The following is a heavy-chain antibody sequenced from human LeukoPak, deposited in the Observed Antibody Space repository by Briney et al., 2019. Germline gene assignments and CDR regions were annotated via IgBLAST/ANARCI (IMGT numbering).Heavy chain of an antibody. CDR2: FDPEDGET. V-gene: IGHV1-24*01. J-gene: IGHJ3*02. Sequence: ASVKVSCKVSGYTLTELSMHWVRQAPGKGLEWMGGFDPEDGETIYAQKFQGRVTMTEDTSTDTAYMELSSLRSDDTAVYYCARDTITFGGVIVRENAFDIWGQGTMVTVSS. CDR1: GYTLTELS. CDR3: ARDTITFGGVIVRENAFDI. D-gene: IGHD3-16*02.